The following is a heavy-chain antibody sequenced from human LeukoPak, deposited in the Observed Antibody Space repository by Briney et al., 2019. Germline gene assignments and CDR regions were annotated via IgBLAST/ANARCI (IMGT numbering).Heavy chain of an antibody. D-gene: IGHD1-26*01. V-gene: IGHV3-64D*09. CDR1: GFTFSRYA. CDR3: VKDVSGSYAFDY. CDR2: INDNGGRT. J-gene: IGHJ4*02. Sequence: GGSLRLSCSASGFTFSRYAMHWVRQAPGKGLEYVSGINDNGGRTHYGDSVKGRFSISRDNSKNTLHLQMSTLRAEDTALYYCVKDVSGSYAFDYWGQGILVTVAS.